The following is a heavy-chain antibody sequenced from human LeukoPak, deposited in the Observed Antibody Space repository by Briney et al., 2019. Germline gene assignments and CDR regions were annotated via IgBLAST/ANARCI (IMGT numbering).Heavy chain of an antibody. V-gene: IGHV3-23*01. D-gene: IGHD2-21*01. CDR2: ISGSGGRT. CDR3: AKFLPTHIVVANYFFDY. CDR1: GFTFSSYA. J-gene: IGHJ4*02. Sequence: PGGSLRLSCAASGFTFSSYAMSWVRQAPGKGLEWVSAISGSGGRTYYADSVKGRFTISRDNSKKTLYLQMNSLRAEDTAVYYCAKFLPTHIVVANYFFDYWGQGTLVTVSS.